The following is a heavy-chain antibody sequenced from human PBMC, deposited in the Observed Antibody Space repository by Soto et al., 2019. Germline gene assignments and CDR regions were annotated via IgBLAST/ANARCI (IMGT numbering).Heavy chain of an antibody. CDR1: GGSISSSSYY. CDR2: IYYSGST. D-gene: IGHD3-3*01. Sequence: SETLSLTCTVSGGSISSSSYYWGWIRQPPGKGLEWIGSIYYSGSTYYNPSLKSRVTISVDTSKNQFSLKLSSVTAADTAVYYCARLSYYDFLFDYWGQGTLVTVSS. CDR3: ARLSYYDFLFDY. J-gene: IGHJ4*02. V-gene: IGHV4-39*01.